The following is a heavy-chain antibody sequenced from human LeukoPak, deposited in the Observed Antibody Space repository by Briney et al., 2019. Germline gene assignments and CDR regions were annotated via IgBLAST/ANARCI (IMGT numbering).Heavy chain of an antibody. Sequence: GGSLRLSCAASGFTFSSYAMHWVRQAPGKGLEWVAVISYDGSNKYYADSVKGRFTISRDNSKNTLYLQMNSLRAEDTAVYYCARDDRYYHDSSGYYQRNHDYWGQGTLVTVSS. D-gene: IGHD3-22*01. V-gene: IGHV3-30*04. J-gene: IGHJ4*02. CDR3: ARDDRYYHDSSGYYQRNHDY. CDR2: ISYDGSNK. CDR1: GFTFSSYA.